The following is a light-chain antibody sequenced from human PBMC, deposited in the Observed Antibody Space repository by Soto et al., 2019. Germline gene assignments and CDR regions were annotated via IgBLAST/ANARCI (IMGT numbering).Light chain of an antibody. CDR1: HSLLXNSYXKKY. CDR3: HQYYSIPYT. J-gene: IGKJ2*01. V-gene: IGKV4-1*01. Sequence: DFVMTQSPDSXVVSLGEXATINCXSSHSLLXNSYXKKYLAWYQQRPGQPPKLLIYWASTRESGVPDRFNGSGSATDFTLTISSLQAEDVAVYYCHQYYSIPYTFGQGTRLEI. CDR2: WAS.